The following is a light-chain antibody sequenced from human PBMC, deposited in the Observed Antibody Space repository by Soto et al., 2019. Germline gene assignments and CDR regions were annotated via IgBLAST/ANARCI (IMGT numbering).Light chain of an antibody. Sequence: QSVLTQPRSVSGSPGKSVTISCIGTSSDIGNYNFVSWYQHHPGKAPKLMIYDINKRPSWVPDRFSGSKSGNTASLTISGLQAEDEADYYCFSYTDNYTYVIXIGTKFTGL. CDR2: DIN. J-gene: IGLJ1*01. CDR1: SSDIGNYNF. V-gene: IGLV2-11*01. CDR3: FSYTDNYTYV.